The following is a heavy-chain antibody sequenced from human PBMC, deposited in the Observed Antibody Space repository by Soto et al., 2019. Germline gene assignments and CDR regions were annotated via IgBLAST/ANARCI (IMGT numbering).Heavy chain of an antibody. CDR2: ISPMFGAA. D-gene: IGHD3-10*01. Sequence: QVQLVQSGAEMKKPGSSVKVSCQSSGGTFNTYAMNWVRQAPGQGAEWMGDISPMFGAANYAPKFQGKLTITADKSTGTSYMQLSSLTSEGTALYFCAREVQVHTPAFVYWGQGTLVTVSS. CDR3: AREVQVHTPAFVY. V-gene: IGHV1-69*06. CDR1: GGTFNTYA. J-gene: IGHJ4*02.